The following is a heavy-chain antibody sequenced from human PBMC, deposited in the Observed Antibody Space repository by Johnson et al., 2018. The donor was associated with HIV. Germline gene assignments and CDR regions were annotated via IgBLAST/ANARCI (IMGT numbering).Heavy chain of an antibody. D-gene: IGHD4-11*01. CDR2: ISYDGSNK. J-gene: IGHJ3*02. V-gene: IGHV3-30-3*01. CDR3: VRETRDDAFDI. Sequence: QVQLVESGGGVVQPGGSLRLSCAASGFTFSSYAMHWVRQAPGKGLEWVAVISYDGSNKYYADSVKGRFTISRDNSKNTLYLQMNSLRADDTAVYYCVRETRDDAFDIWGQGTMVTVSS. CDR1: GFTFSSYA.